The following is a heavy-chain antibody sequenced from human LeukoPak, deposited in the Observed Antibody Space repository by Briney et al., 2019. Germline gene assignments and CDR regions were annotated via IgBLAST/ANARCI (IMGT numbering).Heavy chain of an antibody. Sequence: PGGSLRLSCAGSGFTFGDYAIHWVRHAPGKGLEWVSGISWNSGTIDYADSVKGRFTISRDNAKNSLFLQMNSLRAEDTALYYCAKDVLDYYDSSGLGDYAFDIWGQGTMVTVSS. J-gene: IGHJ3*02. D-gene: IGHD3-22*01. CDR3: AKDVLDYYDSSGLGDYAFDI. CDR1: GFTFGDYA. V-gene: IGHV3-9*01. CDR2: ISWNSGTI.